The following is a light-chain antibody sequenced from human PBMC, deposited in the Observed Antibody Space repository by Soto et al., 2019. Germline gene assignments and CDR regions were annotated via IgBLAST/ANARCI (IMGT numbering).Light chain of an antibody. J-gene: IGKJ4*01. Sequence: DIQMTQSPSSLSASVGDRVTITCRASQDVNTWLAWYQQKPGRAPNLLIFAASSLQSGVPSRFSGNGSGTHSTLSISSLQPEDVATYYCPQAHMSPLTFGGGTKVDIK. CDR3: PQAHMSPLT. V-gene: IGKV1-12*01. CDR1: QDVNTW. CDR2: AAS.